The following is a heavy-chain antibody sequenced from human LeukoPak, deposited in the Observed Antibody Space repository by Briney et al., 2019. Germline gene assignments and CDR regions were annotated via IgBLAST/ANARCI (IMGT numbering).Heavy chain of an antibody. CDR2: ISTSSSYI. D-gene: IGHD6-13*01. CDR1: GASISDNN. J-gene: IGHJ6*03. CDR3: ARAAIAAARIYYYMDV. V-gene: IGHV3-21*01. Sequence: ETLSLTCAVSGASISDNNWWNWVRQAPGKGPEWVSFISTSSSYIHNADSVKGRFTISRDNAENSLYLQMNSLRAEDTAVYYCARAAIAAARIYYYMDVWGKGTTVTVSS.